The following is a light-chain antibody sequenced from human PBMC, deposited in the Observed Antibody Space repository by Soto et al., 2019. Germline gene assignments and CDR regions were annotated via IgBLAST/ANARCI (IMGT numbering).Light chain of an antibody. Sequence: EIVLTQSPATLSLSPGERATLSCRASQSVSSYLAWYQQKPGQAPRLLIYDASNRATGIPARFSGSGSGTDFTLTISSLEPEDVAIYYCQQRSHWPPVTFGGGTKVESK. CDR1: QSVSSY. CDR2: DAS. CDR3: QQRSHWPPVT. V-gene: IGKV3-11*01. J-gene: IGKJ4*01.